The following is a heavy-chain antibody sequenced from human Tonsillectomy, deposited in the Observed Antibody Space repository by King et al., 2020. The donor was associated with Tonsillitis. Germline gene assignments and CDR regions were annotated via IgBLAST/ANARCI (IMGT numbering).Heavy chain of an antibody. CDR1: GFTFSSYA. J-gene: IGHJ2*01. D-gene: IGHD6-6*01. V-gene: IGHV3-23*04. Sequence: VQLVQSGGGLVQPGGSLRLSCAASGFTFSSYAMSWVRQAPGKGLEWVSGISGSGVSTNDADSVKGRFTISRDNSKNTVYVQTNSLRAEDTAVYYCAKDGLPSIEARPWYFDLWGRGTLVTVSS. CDR3: AKDGLPSIEARPWYFDL. CDR2: ISGSGVST.